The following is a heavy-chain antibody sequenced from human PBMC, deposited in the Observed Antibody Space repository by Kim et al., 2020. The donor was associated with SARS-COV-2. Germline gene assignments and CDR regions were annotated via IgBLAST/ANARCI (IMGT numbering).Heavy chain of an antibody. J-gene: IGHJ4*02. D-gene: IGHD2-15*01. V-gene: IGHV3-23*01. Sequence: SVKCWFTISRDNSKTPLYLQMTSLRGEDTAVYYCAKVFGYCSGGSCAFDVWGQGTLVTVSS. CDR3: AKVFGYCSGGSCAFDV.